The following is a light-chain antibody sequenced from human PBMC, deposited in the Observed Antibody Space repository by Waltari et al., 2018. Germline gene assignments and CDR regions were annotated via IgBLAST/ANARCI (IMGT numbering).Light chain of an antibody. CDR3: QQYGSSPLT. Sequence: EIVLTQSPGTLSLSPGERATLSCRASQSVTSSYLAWYQQKPGQAPRLLIYGASGRATGIPDRFSGSGSGTDFTLTISRLEHEDLAVYYCQQYGSSPLTFGPGTKVDIK. V-gene: IGKV3-20*01. CDR1: QSVTSSY. J-gene: IGKJ3*01. CDR2: GAS.